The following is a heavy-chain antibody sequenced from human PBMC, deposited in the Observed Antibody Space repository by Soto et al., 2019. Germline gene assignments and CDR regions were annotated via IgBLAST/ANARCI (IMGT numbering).Heavy chain of an antibody. J-gene: IGHJ6*02. CDR2: ISAYNGNT. Sequence: ASVKVSCKASGYTFTSYGISWVRQAPGQGLEWMGWISAYNGNTNYAQKLQGRVTMTTDTSTSTAYMELRSLRSDDTAVYYCARTGVGATDYYYYYGMDVWGQGTTVTVSS. D-gene: IGHD1-26*01. V-gene: IGHV1-18*01. CDR3: ARTGVGATDYYYYYGMDV. CDR1: GYTFTSYG.